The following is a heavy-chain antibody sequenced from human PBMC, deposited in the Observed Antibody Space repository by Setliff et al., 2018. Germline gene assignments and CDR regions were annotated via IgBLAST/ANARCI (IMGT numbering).Heavy chain of an antibody. CDR2: IYNRGHT. CDR3: ARTCSGSGCYAGLES. D-gene: IGHD2-15*01. Sequence: GGSLRLSCVVSGFSVSNDFMGWVRQAPGKGLEWVSVIYNRGHTYYADSVKGRFTISRDNSKNTLYLQMNSPRPEDTAVYYCARTCSGSGCYAGLESWGQGTPVTVSS. CDR1: GFSVSNDF. V-gene: IGHV3-66*03. J-gene: IGHJ4*02.